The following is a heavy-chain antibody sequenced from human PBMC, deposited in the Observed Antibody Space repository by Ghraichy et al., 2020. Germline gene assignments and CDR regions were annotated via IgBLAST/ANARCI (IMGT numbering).Heavy chain of an antibody. Sequence: SETLSLTCTVSNDSISSNSFSWGWIRQPPGKGLEWIGNIYYSGSTYYNPSLESRVTISIDTSKNQFSVQLRSVTAADTAVYYCTSGGYKIEYFDFWGRGTLVTVSS. D-gene: IGHD2-8*02. CDR1: NDSISSNSFS. CDR2: IYYSGST. CDR3: TSGGYKIEYFDF. J-gene: IGHJ4*02. V-gene: IGHV4-39*01.